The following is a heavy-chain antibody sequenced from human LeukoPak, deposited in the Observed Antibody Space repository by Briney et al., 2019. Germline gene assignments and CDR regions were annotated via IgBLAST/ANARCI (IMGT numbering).Heavy chain of an antibody. CDR1: GFTFDDYA. CDR3: AKEGCSGGSCQPDY. Sequence: GGSLRLSCAASGFTFDDYAVHWVRQAPGKGLEWVSLISWDGGSTYYADSVKGRFTISRDNSKNSLYLQMNSLRAEDTALYYCAKEGCSGGSCQPDYWGQGTLVTVSS. V-gene: IGHV3-43D*03. D-gene: IGHD2-15*01. CDR2: ISWDGGST. J-gene: IGHJ4*02.